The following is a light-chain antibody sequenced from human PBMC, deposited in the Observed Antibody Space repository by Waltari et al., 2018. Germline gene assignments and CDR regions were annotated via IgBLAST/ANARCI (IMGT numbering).Light chain of an antibody. CDR3: QSYDSSLSSVV. V-gene: IGLV1-40*01. Sequence: QSVLTQPPSVSGAPGRRATISCTGTSSNIGAGYDLPWYKQLPGTAPNLPIYGNRHRPSGGPDRFSGSKSGTSASLAITGLQAEDEADYYCQSYDSSLSSVVFGGGTKLTVL. CDR1: SSNIGAGYD. CDR2: GNR. J-gene: IGLJ2*01.